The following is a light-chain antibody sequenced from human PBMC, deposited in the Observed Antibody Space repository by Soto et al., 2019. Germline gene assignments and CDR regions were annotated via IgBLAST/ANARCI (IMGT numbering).Light chain of an antibody. CDR1: SSNIGAGYD. CDR2: VNI. V-gene: IGLV1-40*01. CDR3: QSYDSSLSVV. Sequence: QSALTQPPSVSGAPGQRVTISCTGSSSNIGAGYDVHWYQQLPGTAPKLLIYVNINRPSGVPDRFSGSKSGTSASLAITGLQAEDEADYYYQSYDSSLSVVFGGGTQLTVL. J-gene: IGLJ2*01.